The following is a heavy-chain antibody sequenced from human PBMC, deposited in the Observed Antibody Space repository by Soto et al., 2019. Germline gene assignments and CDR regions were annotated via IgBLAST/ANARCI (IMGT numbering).Heavy chain of an antibody. Sequence: QVQLQESGPGLVKPSETLSLTCTVSGGSISSYYWSWIRRPPGKGLEWMGYIYNSGSTHSNPSLQSRVTKSVDTSKTQFSLKLSSVTAADTGIYYCARARMTMVREVIKYNLDVWGQGTTVIVSS. J-gene: IGHJ6*01. CDR1: GGSISSYY. V-gene: IGHV4-59*01. D-gene: IGHD3-10*01. CDR3: ARARMTMVREVIKYNLDV. CDR2: IYNSGST.